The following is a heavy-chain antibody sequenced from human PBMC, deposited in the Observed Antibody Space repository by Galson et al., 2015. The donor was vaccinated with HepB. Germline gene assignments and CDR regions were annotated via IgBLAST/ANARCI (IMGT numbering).Heavy chain of an antibody. J-gene: IGHJ4*02. D-gene: IGHD2-15*01. V-gene: IGHV3-74*01. CDR2: ISSDGSGT. Sequence: SLRLSCAASGFTFSSYWMHWVRQAPGKGLVWVSHISSDGSGTSYADSVQGRFTISRDNAKNTLYLQMSNLRVEDTAVYYCARDLILAARGRAFDCWGQGTLVTVSS. CDR3: ARDLILAARGRAFDC. CDR1: GFTFSSYW.